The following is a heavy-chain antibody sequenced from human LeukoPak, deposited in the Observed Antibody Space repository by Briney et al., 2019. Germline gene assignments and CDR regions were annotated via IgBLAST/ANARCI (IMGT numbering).Heavy chain of an antibody. D-gene: IGHD4-17*01. V-gene: IGHV3-74*01. CDR2: INSDGSST. Sequence: GGSLRLSCAASGFTFRSYWMHWVRQGPGKGLGWVSRINSDGSSTNYADSVKGRFTSSRDNAKTKLYLQMNSLRAEDTAVYYCARDYGPGPYDYGDYFWFDPWGQGTLVTVSS. CDR1: GFTFRSYW. J-gene: IGHJ5*02. CDR3: ARDYGPGPYDYGDYFWFDP.